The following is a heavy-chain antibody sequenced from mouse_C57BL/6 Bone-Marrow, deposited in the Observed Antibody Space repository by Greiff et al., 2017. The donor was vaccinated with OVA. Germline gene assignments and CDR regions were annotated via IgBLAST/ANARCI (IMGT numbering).Heavy chain of an antibody. CDR1: GFTFSDYY. J-gene: IGHJ4*01. Sequence: EVMLVESGGGLVQPGGSLKLSCAASGFTFSDYYMYWVRQTPEKRLEWVAYISNGGGSTYYPDTVKGRFTISRDNAKNTQYLQMSRLRSEDTAMYYCARRRAMDYWGRGTSVTVSS. V-gene: IGHV5-12*01. CDR2: ISNGGGST. CDR3: ARRRAMDY.